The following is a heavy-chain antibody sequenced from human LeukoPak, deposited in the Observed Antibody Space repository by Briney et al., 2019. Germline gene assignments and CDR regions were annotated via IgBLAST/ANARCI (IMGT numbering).Heavy chain of an antibody. CDR2: ITSSGTYT. CDR3: ARDPYSGNYGTYYYYYMDV. Sequence: PEGSLRLSCADSGFTFSNYNMNWVRQAPGKAMEWVSSITSSGTYTFYADSVKGRFTISRDNAKNSLYLQMDSLGPEDTAVYYCARDPYSGNYGTYYYYYMDVWGKGTTVTISS. CDR1: GFTFSNYN. J-gene: IGHJ6*03. V-gene: IGHV3-21*01. D-gene: IGHD1-26*01.